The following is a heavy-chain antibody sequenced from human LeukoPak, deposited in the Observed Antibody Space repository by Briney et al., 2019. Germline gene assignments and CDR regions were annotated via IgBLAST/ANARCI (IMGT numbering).Heavy chain of an antibody. Sequence: GGSLRLSCEASGFTFSSYGMHWVRQAPGKGLEWVAVIWSDENKKYYADFVKGRFTISRDNFKSTLYLQVNSLRAEDTAVYYCARDRGYSYGAPTFNNWGQGTLVTVSS. D-gene: IGHD5-18*01. CDR1: GFTFSSYG. CDR3: ARDRGYSYGAPTFNN. CDR2: IWSDENKK. V-gene: IGHV3-33*01. J-gene: IGHJ4*02.